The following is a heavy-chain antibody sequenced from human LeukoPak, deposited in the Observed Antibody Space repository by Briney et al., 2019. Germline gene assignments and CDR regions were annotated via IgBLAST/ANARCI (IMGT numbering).Heavy chain of an antibody. CDR1: GYTFTGYY. CDR2: INPNSGGT. J-gene: IGHJ4*02. CDR3: ASAAYCGGDCYIDY. Sequence: ASVKVSRKASGYTFTGYYMHWVRQAPGQGLEWMGWINPNSGGTNYAQKFQGRVTMTRDTSISTAYMELSRLRSDDTAVYYCASAAYCGGDCYIDYWGQGTLVTVSS. D-gene: IGHD2-21*01. V-gene: IGHV1-2*02.